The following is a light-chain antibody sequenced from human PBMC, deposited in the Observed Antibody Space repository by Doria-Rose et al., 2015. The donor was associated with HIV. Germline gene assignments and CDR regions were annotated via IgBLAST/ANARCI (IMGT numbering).Light chain of an antibody. CDR3: QQSYSTPLT. Sequence: DIRLTQSPSSLSASVGDRVTITCRASQSTGSFLNWYQQKPGKAPKLLIYAASSLQNRVPSRFSGSGSGTEFTLTISSLQPEDFATYFCQQSYSTPLTFGGGTKVEIK. CDR2: AAS. V-gene: IGKV1-39*01. CDR1: QSTGSF. J-gene: IGKJ4*01.